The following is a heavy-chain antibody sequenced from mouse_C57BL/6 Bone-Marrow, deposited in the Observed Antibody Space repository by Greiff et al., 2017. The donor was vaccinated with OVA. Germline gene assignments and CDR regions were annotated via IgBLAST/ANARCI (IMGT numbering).Heavy chain of an antibody. J-gene: IGHJ4*01. D-gene: IGHD1-1*01. CDR2: ISDGGSYT. Sequence: DVQLVESGGDLVKPGGSLKLSCAASGFTFSSYAMSWVRQTPEKRLEWVATISDGGSYTYYPDNVKGRFTISRDNAKNNLYLQMSHLKSEDTAMYYCARDGSRTYYYAMDYWGQGTSVTVSS. CDR3: ARDGSRTYYYAMDY. V-gene: IGHV5-4*01. CDR1: GFTFSSYA.